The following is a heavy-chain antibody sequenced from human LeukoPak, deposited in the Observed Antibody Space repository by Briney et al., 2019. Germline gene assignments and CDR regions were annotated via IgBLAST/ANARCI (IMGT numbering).Heavy chain of an antibody. Sequence: APVNVSCKASGYTFTSYAIHWVRQAPGQRLEWMGWISPGNGNTKYSQKLQGRVTITRYTSASTAYMELSSLRSEDTAVYYCARASVGSFDYWGQGTLVTVSS. CDR2: ISPGNGNT. J-gene: IGHJ4*02. D-gene: IGHD1-1*01. CDR3: ARASVGSFDY. V-gene: IGHV1-3*01. CDR1: GYTFTSYA.